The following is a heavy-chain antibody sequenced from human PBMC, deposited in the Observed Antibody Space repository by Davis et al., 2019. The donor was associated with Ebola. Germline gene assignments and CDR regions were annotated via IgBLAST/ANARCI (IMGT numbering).Heavy chain of an antibody. CDR2: ISHSSIAI. CDR1: GFTFSSCN. CDR3: ARLFGVIPVFDY. V-gene: IGHV3-48*02. Sequence: GGSLRLSCAASGFTFSSCNMNWVRQAPGKGLEWVSYISHSSIAIYYADSVKGRFTISRDDAKNSLYLQMNSLRDEDTAVYYCARLFGVIPVFDYWGQGTLVTVSS. J-gene: IGHJ4*02. D-gene: IGHD3-3*01.